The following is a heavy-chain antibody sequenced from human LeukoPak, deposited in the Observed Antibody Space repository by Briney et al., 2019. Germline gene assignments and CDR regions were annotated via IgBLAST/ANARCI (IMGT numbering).Heavy chain of an antibody. CDR3: AKIPQVATYTVPNFDF. D-gene: IGHD3-16*01. CDR1: GFTVSSNY. CDR2: IYSGGST. Sequence: GGSLRLSCAASGFTVSSNYTSWVRQAPGKGLEWVSVIYSGGSTYYADSVKGRFTISRDNSKNTLYLQMNSLRAEDTAVYYCAKIPQVATYTVPNFDFWGQGTLVTVSS. J-gene: IGHJ4*02. V-gene: IGHV3-53*01.